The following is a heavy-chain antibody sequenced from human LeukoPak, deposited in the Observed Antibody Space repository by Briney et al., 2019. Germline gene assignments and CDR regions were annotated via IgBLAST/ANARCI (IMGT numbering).Heavy chain of an antibody. CDR2: ISGSGGST. CDR3: AKDWPTYSSGWGAFDI. Sequence: GGSLRLSCAASGFTFSSYAMSWVRQAPGKGLEWVSAISGSGGSTYYADSVKGRFTISRDNSKNTLYLQMNSLRAEDTAVYYCAKDWPTYSSGWGAFDIWGQGTMVTVSS. D-gene: IGHD6-19*01. CDR1: GFTFSSYA. J-gene: IGHJ3*02. V-gene: IGHV3-23*01.